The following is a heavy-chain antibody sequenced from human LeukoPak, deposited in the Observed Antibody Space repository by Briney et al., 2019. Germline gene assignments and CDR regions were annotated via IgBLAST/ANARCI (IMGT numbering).Heavy chain of an antibody. CDR1: GGTFSSYA. J-gene: IGHJ5*02. D-gene: IGHD4-17*01. Sequence: GASVKVSCKASGGTFSSYAISWVRQAPGQGLEWMGGIIPIFGTANYAQKFQGRVTITTDESTSTAYMELSSLRSEDTAVYYCARGFPTASSRNTWNWFDPWGQGTLVTVFS. CDR3: ARGFPTASSRNTWNWFDP. CDR2: IIPIFGTA. V-gene: IGHV1-69*05.